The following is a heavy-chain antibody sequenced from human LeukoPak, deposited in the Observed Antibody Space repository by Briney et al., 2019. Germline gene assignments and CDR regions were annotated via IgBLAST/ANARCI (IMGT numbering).Heavy chain of an antibody. Sequence: GGSLRLSCAASGFTFSSYAMNWVRQAPGKGLEWVSAITGSGGSTYYADSVKGRFTISRDNSKNTLYLQMNSLRAEDTAVYYCAKDQGIWGSCFDYWGQGTLVTVSS. D-gene: IGHD3-16*01. V-gene: IGHV3-23*01. CDR2: ITGSGGST. CDR1: GFTFSSYA. CDR3: AKDQGIWGSCFDY. J-gene: IGHJ4*02.